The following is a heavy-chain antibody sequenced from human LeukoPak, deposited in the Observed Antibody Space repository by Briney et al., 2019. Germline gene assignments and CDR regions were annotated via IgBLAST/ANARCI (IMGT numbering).Heavy chain of an antibody. Sequence: PGGSLRLSGAASGFTFSSYAMHWVRQAPGKGLEWVAVISYDGSNKYYADSVKGRFTISRDNSKNTLYLQMNSLRAEDTAVYYCARDDGEYNCGGDCYSFDYWGQGTLVTVSS. CDR3: ARDDGEYNCGGDCYSFDY. CDR2: ISYDGSNK. D-gene: IGHD2-21*02. V-gene: IGHV3-30-3*01. J-gene: IGHJ4*02. CDR1: GFTFSSYA.